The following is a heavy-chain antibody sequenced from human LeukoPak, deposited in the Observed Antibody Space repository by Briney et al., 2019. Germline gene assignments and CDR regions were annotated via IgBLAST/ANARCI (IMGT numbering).Heavy chain of an antibody. CDR2: IYHSGST. CDR1: GGSISSSNW. Sequence: SETLSLTCAVSGGSISSSNWWSWVRQPPGKGLEWIGEIYHSGSTNYNPSLKSRVTISVDKSKSQFSLKLSSVTAADTAVYYCAREYRSGWYGELWFDPWGQGTLVTVSS. CDR3: AREYRSGWYGELWFDP. V-gene: IGHV4-4*02. D-gene: IGHD6-19*01. J-gene: IGHJ5*02.